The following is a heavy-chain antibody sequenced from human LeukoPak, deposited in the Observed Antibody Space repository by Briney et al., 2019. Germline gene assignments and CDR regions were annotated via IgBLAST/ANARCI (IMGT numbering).Heavy chain of an antibody. CDR2: IYYSGST. CDR3: ARGRYGWLPFDY. CDR1: GGSMSSYY. J-gene: IGHJ4*02. V-gene: IGHV4-59*01. Sequence: SETLSLTCTVSGGSMSSYYWSWIRQPPGKGLEWIGYIYYSGSTNYNPSLKSRVTISVDTSKNQFTLKLSSVTAADTAVYYCARGRYGWLPFDYWGQGTLVTVSS. D-gene: IGHD3-16*01.